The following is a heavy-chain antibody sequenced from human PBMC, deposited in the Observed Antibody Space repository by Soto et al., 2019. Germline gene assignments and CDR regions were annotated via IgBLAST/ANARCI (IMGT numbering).Heavy chain of an antibody. J-gene: IGHJ6*02. Sequence: GGSLRLSCAASGFTFSSYSMNWVRQAPGKGLEWVSYISSSSTIYYADSVKGRFTISRDNAKNSLYLQMNSLRDEDTAVYYCARSIGSYYGYYYYGMDVWGQGTTVTVSS. CDR1: GFTFSSYS. CDR3: ARSIGSYYGYYYYGMDV. D-gene: IGHD1-26*01. CDR2: ISSSSTI. V-gene: IGHV3-48*02.